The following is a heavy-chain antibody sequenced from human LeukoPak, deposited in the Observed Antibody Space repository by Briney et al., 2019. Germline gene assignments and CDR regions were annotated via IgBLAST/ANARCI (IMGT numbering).Heavy chain of an antibody. CDR3: ARDRGGDFDY. Sequence: GGSLRLSCAASGFTFSSHWMHWVRQAPGKGLVWVSRIKSDESSPSYADSVRGRFTISRDNAKSTLYLQMNSLRAEDTAVYYCARDRGGDFDYWGQGTLVTVSS. CDR2: IKSDESSP. V-gene: IGHV3-74*01. J-gene: IGHJ4*02. D-gene: IGHD3-10*01. CDR1: GFTFSSHW.